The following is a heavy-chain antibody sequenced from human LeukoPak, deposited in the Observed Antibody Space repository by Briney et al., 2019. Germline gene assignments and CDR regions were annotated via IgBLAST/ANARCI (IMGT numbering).Heavy chain of an antibody. Sequence: PGGSLRLSCAASEFTFSSYDMHWVRQATGKGLEWVSAIGTAGDTYYPGSAKGRFTISRENAKNSLYLQMNSLRAGDTAVYYCARSDGYYYMDVWGKGTTVTVSS. CDR2: IGTAGDT. V-gene: IGHV3-13*01. J-gene: IGHJ6*03. CDR1: EFTFSSYD. CDR3: ARSDGYYYMDV. D-gene: IGHD2-21*02.